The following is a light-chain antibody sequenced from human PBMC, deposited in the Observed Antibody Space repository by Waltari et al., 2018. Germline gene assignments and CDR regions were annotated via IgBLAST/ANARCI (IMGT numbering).Light chain of an antibody. CDR3: SSYTTSTTQV. CDR2: DVS. J-gene: IGLJ3*02. Sequence: QSALTQPASVSGSPGQSVTLSCIGTNSDVGNYNYVSWYQQHPGKAPKHMIYDVSNRSSGVSTRFSGSRSGNPAARTISGLRAEDEADYYCSSYTTSTTQVFGGGTRVTVL. V-gene: IGLV2-14*03. CDR1: NSDVGNYNY.